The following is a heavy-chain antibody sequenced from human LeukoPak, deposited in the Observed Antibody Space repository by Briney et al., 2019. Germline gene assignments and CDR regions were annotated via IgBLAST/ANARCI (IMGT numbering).Heavy chain of an antibody. V-gene: IGHV3-23*01. CDR2: ISGSGGST. D-gene: IGHD1-1*01. J-gene: IGHJ6*03. Sequence: PGGSLRLSCAASGFTLSGYWMSWVRQAPGKGLEWVSAISGSGGSTYYADSVKGRFTVSRDNSKNTLYLQMNSLRAEDTAVYYCASTTRGGTYYYYMDVWGKGTTVTISS. CDR1: GFTLSGYW. CDR3: ASTTRGGTYYYYMDV.